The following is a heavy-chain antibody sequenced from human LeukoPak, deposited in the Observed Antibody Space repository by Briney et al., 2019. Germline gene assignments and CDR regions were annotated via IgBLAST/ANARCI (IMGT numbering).Heavy chain of an antibody. CDR2: ISYDGSNK. CDR3: ARDDCTNGVCYWAYFDY. J-gene: IGHJ4*02. D-gene: IGHD2-8*01. CDR1: GFTFSSYA. V-gene: IGHV3-30*04. Sequence: GGSLRLSCAASGFTFSSYAMHWDRQAPGQGLDWVAVISYDGSNKYYADSVKGRFTISRDNSKNTLYLQMNSLRAEDTAVYYCARDDCTNGVCYWAYFDYWGQGTLVTVSS.